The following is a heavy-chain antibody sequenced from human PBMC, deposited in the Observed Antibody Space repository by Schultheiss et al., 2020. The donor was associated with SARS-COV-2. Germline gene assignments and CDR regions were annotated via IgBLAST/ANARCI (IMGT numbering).Heavy chain of an antibody. CDR3: AREIQIGALDS. J-gene: IGHJ4*02. CDR1: GGSISSGGYY. V-gene: IGHV4-31*03. D-gene: IGHD3-22*01. CDR2: IYYSGST. Sequence: SETLSLTCTVSGGSISSGGYYWSWIRQHPGKGLEWIGYIYYSGSTSYNPSLNSRVTMSTDTSKNLFSLKLTSVTAADTAVYYCAREIQIGALDSWGQGTLVTVAS.